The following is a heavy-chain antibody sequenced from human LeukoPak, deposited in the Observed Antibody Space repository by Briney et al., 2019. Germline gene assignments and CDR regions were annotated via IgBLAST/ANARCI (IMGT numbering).Heavy chain of an antibody. CDR3: ARGGDGYNSPFDY. V-gene: IGHV3-21*01. CDR1: GFKFSSYT. J-gene: IGHJ4*02. CDR2: ISSSSSYI. Sequence: GGSLRLSCAVSGFKFSSYTMTWVRQAPGQGLEWVSSISSSSSYIYYGDSVKGRLTISRDNAKNSLYVQMNSLRVEDTAVYYCARGGDGYNSPFDYWGQGTPVTVSS. D-gene: IGHD5-24*01.